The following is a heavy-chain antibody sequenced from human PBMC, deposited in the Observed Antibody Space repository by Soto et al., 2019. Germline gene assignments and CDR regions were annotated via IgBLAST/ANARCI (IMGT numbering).Heavy chain of an antibody. CDR3: AKSSRGSSWFDY. Sequence: GGSLRLSCAASGFTFSSYGMHWVRQAPGKGLEWVAVISYDGSNKYYADSVKGRFTTSRDNSKNTLYLQMNSLRAEDTAVYYCAKSSRGSSWFDYWGQGTLVTVSS. J-gene: IGHJ4*02. CDR2: ISYDGSNK. D-gene: IGHD6-13*01. CDR1: GFTFSSYG. V-gene: IGHV3-30*18.